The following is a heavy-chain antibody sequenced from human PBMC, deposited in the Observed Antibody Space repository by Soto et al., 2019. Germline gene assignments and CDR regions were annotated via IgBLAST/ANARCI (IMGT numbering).Heavy chain of an antibody. CDR1: GGTFSSYA. D-gene: IGHD1-1*01. CDR2: MNPNSGNT. Sequence: ASVKVSCKASGGTFSSYAINWVRQATGQGLEWMGWMNPNSGNTGYAQKFQGRVTMTRNTSISTAYMELSSLRSEDTAVYYCTSALDYYFDYWGQGTLVTVSS. V-gene: IGHV1-8*02. CDR3: TSALDYYFDY. J-gene: IGHJ4*02.